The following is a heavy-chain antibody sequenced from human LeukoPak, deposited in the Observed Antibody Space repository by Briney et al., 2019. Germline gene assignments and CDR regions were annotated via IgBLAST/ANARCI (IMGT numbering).Heavy chain of an antibody. D-gene: IGHD1-26*01. J-gene: IGHJ4*02. V-gene: IGHV4-39*02. CDR1: GGSISSGSYY. CDR2: IYYSGST. Sequence: SETLSLTCTVSGGSISSGSYYWGWIRQPQGKGLEWIGNIYYSGSTSYNPSLKSRVTISVDTSKNHHSLNLRSVTAADTAVYYCARSSAGGARGDYWGQGTLVTVSS. CDR3: ARSSAGGARGDY.